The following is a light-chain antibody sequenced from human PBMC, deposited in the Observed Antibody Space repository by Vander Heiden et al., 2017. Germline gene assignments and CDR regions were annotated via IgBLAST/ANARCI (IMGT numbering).Light chain of an antibody. CDR3: GTWNTSLSAYV. Sequence: QSVWTQPPSVSAAQGQKVTIPCSGSSSNIGYHSVSWYQQLPGTAPKLLIYENNKRPSGIPDRFSGSNSGTSATLCITGLQPGDEADYYCGTWNTSLSAYVFGAGTKVTVL. CDR2: ENN. CDR1: SSNIGYHS. V-gene: IGLV1-51*02. J-gene: IGLJ1*01.